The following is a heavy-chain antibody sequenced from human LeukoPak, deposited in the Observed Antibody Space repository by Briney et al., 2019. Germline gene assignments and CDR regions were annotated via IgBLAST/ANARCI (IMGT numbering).Heavy chain of an antibody. V-gene: IGHV1-2*02. CDR3: ARGRGSYDCVWGPMVDYYYYMDV. Sequence: GASVKVSCKASGYTFTGYYMHWVRQAPGQGLEWMGWINPNSGGTNYAQKFQGRVTMTRDTFISTAYMELSRLRSDDTAVYYCARGRGSYDCVWGPMVDYYYYMDVWGKGTTVTISS. CDR1: GYTFTGYY. CDR2: INPNSGGT. D-gene: IGHD3-16*01. J-gene: IGHJ6*03.